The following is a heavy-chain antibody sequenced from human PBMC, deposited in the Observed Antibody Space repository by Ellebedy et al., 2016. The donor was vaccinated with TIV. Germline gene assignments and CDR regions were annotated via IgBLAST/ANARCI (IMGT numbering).Heavy chain of an antibody. D-gene: IGHD3-10*01. J-gene: IGHJ4*02. V-gene: IGHV4-34*01. CDR2: INHSGST. CDR3: ARDLGSGRYPGH. CDR1: GGSFSGYY. Sequence: SETLSLXXAVYGGSFSGYYWSWIRQPPGKGLEWIGEINHSGSTNYNPSLKSRVTISVDTSKNQFSLKLSSVTAADMAVYYCARDLGSGRYPGHWGQGTLVTVSS.